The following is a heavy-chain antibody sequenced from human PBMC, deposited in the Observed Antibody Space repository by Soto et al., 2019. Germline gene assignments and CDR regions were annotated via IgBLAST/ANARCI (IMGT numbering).Heavy chain of an antibody. CDR2: TYYRSKWYN. CDR1: GDSVSSNSAA. D-gene: IGHD3-3*01. CDR3: ARDQLRFQGTNWFDP. V-gene: IGHV6-1*01. J-gene: IGHJ5*02. Sequence: QALSLTCAFSGDSVSSNSAAWSWIRQSPSRGLEWLGRTYYRSKWYNDYAVSVKSRITINPDTSKNQFSLQLNSVTPEDTAVYYCARDQLRFQGTNWFDPWGQGTLVTVSS.